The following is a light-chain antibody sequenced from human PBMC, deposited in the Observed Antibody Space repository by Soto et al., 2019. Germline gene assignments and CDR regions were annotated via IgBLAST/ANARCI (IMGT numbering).Light chain of an antibody. CDR2: GAS. J-gene: IGKJ1*01. Sequence: EIVMTQCPATLSVSPGERATLSCRASQSVSSELAWYQQKPGQATRLLIYGASTRATGIPARFTGSGSGTEYTLTISSLQSEDLAVYYYQQYNNWPPWTFGQGTNVDIK. V-gene: IGKV3-15*01. CDR3: QQYNNWPPWT. CDR1: QSVSSE.